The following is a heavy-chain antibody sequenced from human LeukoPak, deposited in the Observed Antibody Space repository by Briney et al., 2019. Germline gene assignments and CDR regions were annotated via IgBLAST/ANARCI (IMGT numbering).Heavy chain of an antibody. V-gene: IGHV1-2*02. J-gene: IGHJ5*02. CDR2: INPNSGGT. D-gene: IGHD6-6*01. CDR3: ARVRLAARGVSGWFDP. CDR1: GYTFTGYY. Sequence: GASVKVSCKASGYTFTGYYMHWVRQAPGRGLEWMGWINPNSGGTNYAQKFQGRVTMTRDTSISTAYMELSRLRSDDTAVYYCARVRLAARGVSGWFDPWGQGTLVTVSS.